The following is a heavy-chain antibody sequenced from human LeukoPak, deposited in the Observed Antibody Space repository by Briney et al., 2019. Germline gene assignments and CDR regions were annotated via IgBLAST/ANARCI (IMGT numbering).Heavy chain of an antibody. CDR2: IYTSGST. CDR3: ARDPGEDTAMAAVY. J-gene: IGHJ4*02. D-gene: IGHD5-18*01. CDR1: GFSISSGSYE. V-gene: IGHV4-61*02. Sequence: SQNLSFTCTVYGFSISSGSYEWRSIRQPAGKGLELIGRIYTSGSTNYNPSLKSRVSISVATSKNQFSLKLSSVTAADTAVYYCARDPGEDTAMAAVYWGQGTLVTISS.